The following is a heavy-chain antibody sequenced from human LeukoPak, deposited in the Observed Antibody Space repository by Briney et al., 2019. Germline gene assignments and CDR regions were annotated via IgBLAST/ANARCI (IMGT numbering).Heavy chain of an antibody. CDR3: AKNRGYCSGGSCYADY. CDR2: ISNNGDST. Sequence: GGSLRLSCAASGFTFSSYAMSWVRQAPGKGLEWVSAISNNGDSTYYADSVKGRFTISRDNSKNTLYLQMNTLRAEDTAVYYCAKNRGYCSGGSCYADYWGQGTLVTVSS. D-gene: IGHD2-15*01. V-gene: IGHV3-23*01. CDR1: GFTFSSYA. J-gene: IGHJ4*02.